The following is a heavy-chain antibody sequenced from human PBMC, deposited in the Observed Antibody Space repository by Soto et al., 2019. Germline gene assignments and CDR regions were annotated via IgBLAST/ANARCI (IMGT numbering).Heavy chain of an antibody. CDR2: INHSVST. D-gene: IGHD3-22*01. J-gene: IGHJ4*02. V-gene: IGHV4-34*01. CDR3: ATYYDSSGYYQYYFDY. Sequence: PAETLSLTCAVYGWSFSGYYWTWIRQPPGKGLEWIGEINHSVSTNYNPSLKSRVTISVDTSKNQFSLKLSSVTAADTAVYYCATYYDSSGYYQYYFDYWGQGTLVTVSS. CDR1: GWSFSGYY.